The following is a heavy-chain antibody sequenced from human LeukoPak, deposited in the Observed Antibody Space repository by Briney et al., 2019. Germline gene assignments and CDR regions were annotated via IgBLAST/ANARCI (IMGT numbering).Heavy chain of an antibody. CDR2: INAGKGNT. Sequence: ASVKVSCKASGYTFRSYGIHWVRQAPGQRLEWMGWINAGKGNTKYSQKFQGRVTISRDTSASTGYMELIDLRSEDTAVYYCARHYSSAWDFDYWGQGTLVTVSS. V-gene: IGHV1-3*01. CDR3: ARHYSSAWDFDY. CDR1: GYTFRSYG. D-gene: IGHD6-19*01. J-gene: IGHJ4*02.